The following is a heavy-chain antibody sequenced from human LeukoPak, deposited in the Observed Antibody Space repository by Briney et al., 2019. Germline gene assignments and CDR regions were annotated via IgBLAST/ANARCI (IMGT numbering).Heavy chain of an antibody. V-gene: IGHV4-59*12. CDR3: ARDRLRYSNYYFDY. J-gene: IGHJ4*02. Sequence: SETLSLTCTVSGGSISSYYWSWIRQPPGKGLEWIGYIYSSGSTYYNPSLKSRVTMSIDASNNQFSLKLSSVTAADTAVYYCARDRLRYSNYYFDYWGQGTLVTVSS. CDR2: IYSSGST. CDR1: GGSISSYY. D-gene: IGHD4-11*01.